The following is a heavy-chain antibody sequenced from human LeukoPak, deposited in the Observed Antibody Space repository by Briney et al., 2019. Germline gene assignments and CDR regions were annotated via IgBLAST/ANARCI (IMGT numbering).Heavy chain of an antibody. J-gene: IGHJ4*02. D-gene: IGHD3-10*01. V-gene: IGHV3-74*01. CDR3: ARAPTLYGSGPVLDY. Sequence: PGGSLRLSCAASGFTFSSYGMHWVRQAPGKGLVWVSRINSDGSSTSYADSVKGRFTISRDNAKNTLYLQMNSLRAEDTAVYYCARAPTLYGSGPVLDYWGQGTLVTVSS. CDR1: GFTFSSYG. CDR2: INSDGSST.